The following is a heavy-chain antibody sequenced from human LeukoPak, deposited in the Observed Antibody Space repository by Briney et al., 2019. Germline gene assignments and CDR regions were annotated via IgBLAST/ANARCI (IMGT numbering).Heavy chain of an antibody. D-gene: IGHD3-22*01. CDR2: INPNSGGT. CDR3: ARSPDYYDSSVYAY. V-gene: IGHV1-2*02. J-gene: IGHJ4*02. CDR1: GYTFTGYY. Sequence: ASVKVSCKASGYTFTGYYMHWVRQAPGQGLEWMGWINPNSGGTNYAQKFQGRVTMTRDTSISTAYMELSRLRSDDTAVYYCARSPDYYDSSVYAYWGQGTLVTVSS.